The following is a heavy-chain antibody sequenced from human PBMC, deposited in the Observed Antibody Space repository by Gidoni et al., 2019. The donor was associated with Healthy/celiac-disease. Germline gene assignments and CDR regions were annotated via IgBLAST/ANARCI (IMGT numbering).Heavy chain of an antibody. CDR3: AKVFIPRGGYSGYDHYYYYGMDV. CDR1: GFTFSSYA. D-gene: IGHD5-12*01. J-gene: IGHJ6*02. CDR2: ISGSGGST. V-gene: IGHV3-23*01. Sequence: EVQLLESGGGLVQPGGSLRLSCAASGFTFSSYAMSWVRQAPGKGLEWVSAISGSGGSTYYADSVKGRFTISRDNSKNTLYLQMNSLRAEDTAVYYCAKVFIPRGGYSGYDHYYYYGMDVWGQGTTVTVSS.